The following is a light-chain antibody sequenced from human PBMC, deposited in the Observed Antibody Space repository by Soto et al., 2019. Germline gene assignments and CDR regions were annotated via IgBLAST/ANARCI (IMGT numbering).Light chain of an antibody. Sequence: QPVLTQPPSASGTPGQRVSISCSGSSSSIGYNYVYWYQQLPGTAPKLLIYRNNQRPSGVPDRVSGSKSGTSASLAISGLRSEDEADYYCAAWDDSLSGWVFGGGTKLTVL. CDR2: RNN. J-gene: IGLJ3*02. CDR1: SSSIGYNY. CDR3: AAWDDSLSGWV. V-gene: IGLV1-47*01.